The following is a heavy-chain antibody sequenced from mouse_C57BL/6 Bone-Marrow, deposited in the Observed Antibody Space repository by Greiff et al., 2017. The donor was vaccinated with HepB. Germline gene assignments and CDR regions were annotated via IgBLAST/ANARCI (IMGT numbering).Heavy chain of an antibody. CDR3: ARDLHYAMDY. J-gene: IGHJ4*01. Sequence: QVQLQQSGAELARPGASVKLSCQASGYTFTSYGISWVKQRTGQGLEWIGEIYPRSGNTYYNEKFKGKATLTADKSSSTAYMELRSLTSVDSAVYFYARDLHYAMDYWGQGTSVTFSS. D-gene: IGHD2-1*01. V-gene: IGHV1-81*01. CDR2: IYPRSGNT. CDR1: GYTFTSYG.